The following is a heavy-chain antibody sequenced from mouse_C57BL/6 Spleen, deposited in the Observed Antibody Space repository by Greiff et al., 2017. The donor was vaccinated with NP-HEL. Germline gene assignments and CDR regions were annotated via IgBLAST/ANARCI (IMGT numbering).Heavy chain of an antibody. D-gene: IGHD2-4*01. CDR2: ICSGGCYT. CDR3: SRIKSPFYCDYDEYFDV. J-gene: IGHJ1*03. Sequence: EVKLVESGGDLVKPGGSLKLSCAASGFTFSSYGMSWVRQTPDKRLEWVAIICSGGCYTYYPDSVKGRFTISRDNAKNTLHLQMSSLKSEDTAVNYCSRIKSPFYCDYDEYFDVWGTGTTVTVSS. CDR1: GFTFSSYG. V-gene: IGHV5-6*01.